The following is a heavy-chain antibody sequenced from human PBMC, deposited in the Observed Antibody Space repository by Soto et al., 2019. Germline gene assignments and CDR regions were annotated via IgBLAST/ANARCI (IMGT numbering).Heavy chain of an antibody. V-gene: IGHV3-15*07. D-gene: IGHD3-10*01. CDR3: TTDLRGSGSSFDY. Sequence: EVRLVESGGGLVKPGGSLRLSCAASGFTFSNAWMNWVRQAPGKGLEWVGRIKSKTDGGTTDYAAPVKGRFTISNYDSQNTLYLQMNSLKTEDTAVYYSTTDLRGSGSSFDYWGQGTLVTVSS. J-gene: IGHJ4*02. CDR1: GFTFSNAW. CDR2: IKSKTDGGTT.